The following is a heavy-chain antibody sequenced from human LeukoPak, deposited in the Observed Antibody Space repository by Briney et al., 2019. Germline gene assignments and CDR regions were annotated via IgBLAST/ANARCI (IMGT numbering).Heavy chain of an antibody. CDR2: ISGSGGST. V-gene: IGHV3-23*01. CDR3: ANIDRVAARPAGDY. CDR1: GFTFSSYA. D-gene: IGHD6-6*01. J-gene: IGHJ4*02. Sequence: GGSLRLSCAASGFTFSSYAMSWFRQAPGKGLEWVSAISGSGGSTYYADSVKGRFTISRDNSKNTLYLQMNSLRAEDTAVYYCANIDRVAARPAGDYWGQGTLVTVSS.